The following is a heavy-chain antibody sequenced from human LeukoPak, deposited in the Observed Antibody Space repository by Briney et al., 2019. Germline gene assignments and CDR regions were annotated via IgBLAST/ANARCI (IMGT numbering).Heavy chain of an antibody. CDR1: GFTLSSYS. V-gene: IGHV3-21*01. J-gene: IGHJ5*02. Sequence: GGSLRLSCAASGFTLSSYSMNWVRQAPGKGLDWVSSISSSSSYIYYADSVKGRFTISRDNAKNSLCLQMNSLRAEDSAVYYCARDRLAYCSSTSCYSRYNWFDPWGQGTLVTVSS. CDR3: ARDRLAYCSSTSCYSRYNWFDP. D-gene: IGHD2-2*01. CDR2: ISSSSSYI.